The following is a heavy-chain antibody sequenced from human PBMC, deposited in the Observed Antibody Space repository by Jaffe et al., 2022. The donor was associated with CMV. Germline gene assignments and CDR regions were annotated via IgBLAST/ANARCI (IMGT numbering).Heavy chain of an antibody. Sequence: EVQLVESGGGLVQPGGSLRLSCAASGFTFSKYDMHWVRQATGKGLEWVSAIGTAGDTYYPGSVKGRFTISRENAKNSLYLQMNSLRAGDTAVYYCARGSGRITMLRGLPSFEYWGQGNLVTVSS. J-gene: IGHJ4*02. CDR1: GFTFSKYD. CDR3: ARGSGRITMLRGLPSFEY. D-gene: IGHD3-10*01. CDR2: IGTAGDT. V-gene: IGHV3-13*01.